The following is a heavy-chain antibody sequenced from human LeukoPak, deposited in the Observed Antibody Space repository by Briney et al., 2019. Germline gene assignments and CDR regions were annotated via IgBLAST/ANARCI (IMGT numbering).Heavy chain of an antibody. Sequence: SETLSLTCAVYGGSFSGYYWSWIRQPPGKGLEWIGEINHSGSTNYNPSLKSRVTISVDTSKNQFSLKLSSVTAADTAVYYCARDRAMVRGVIKRDYWGQGTRVTVS. J-gene: IGHJ4*02. V-gene: IGHV4-34*01. CDR2: INHSGST. D-gene: IGHD3-10*01. CDR3: ARDRAMVRGVIKRDY. CDR1: GGSFSGYY.